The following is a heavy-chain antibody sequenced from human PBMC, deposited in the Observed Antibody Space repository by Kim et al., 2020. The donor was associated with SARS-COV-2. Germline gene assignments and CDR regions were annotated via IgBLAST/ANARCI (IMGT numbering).Heavy chain of an antibody. D-gene: IGHD5-12*01. J-gene: IGHJ4*02. CDR3: ARLYESYFDY. CDR1: GGSISSYY. V-gene: IGHV4-59*08. Sequence: SETLSLTCTVSGGSISSYYWSWIRQPPGKGLEWIGYIYYSGSTNYNPSLKSRVTTSADTSKNQFSLKLSSVTAADTAVYFCARLYESYFDYWGQGTLVT. CDR2: IYYSGST.